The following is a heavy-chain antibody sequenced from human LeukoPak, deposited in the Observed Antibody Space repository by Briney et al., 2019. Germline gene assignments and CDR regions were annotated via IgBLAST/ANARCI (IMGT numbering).Heavy chain of an antibody. CDR2: ISGSGGST. CDR3: ARGRAGCYFDY. J-gene: IGHJ4*02. CDR1: GFTFSSYA. V-gene: IGHV3-23*01. D-gene: IGHD6-19*01. Sequence: PGGSLRLSCAASGFTFSSYAMSWVRQAPGKGLEWVSAISGSGGSTYYADSVKGRFTISRDNAKDTLFLQMNSLRADDTAVYYCARGRAGCYFDYWGQGTLVTVSS.